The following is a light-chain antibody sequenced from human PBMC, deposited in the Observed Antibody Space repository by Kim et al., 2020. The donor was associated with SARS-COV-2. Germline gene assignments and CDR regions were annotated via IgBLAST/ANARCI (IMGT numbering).Light chain of an antibody. CDR2: DAS. V-gene: IGKV1-33*01. CDR1: QDISIY. J-gene: IGKJ3*01. CDR3: HQFGNLPPS. Sequence: DIQMTQSSSSLSASVGDRVTITCQASQDISIYLNWYHQTSGEAPNLLIYDASSLETGVPLRFSGSGSDTVFTFTINSLQPEDVGIYYCHQFGNLPPSFGPGTKVDIK.